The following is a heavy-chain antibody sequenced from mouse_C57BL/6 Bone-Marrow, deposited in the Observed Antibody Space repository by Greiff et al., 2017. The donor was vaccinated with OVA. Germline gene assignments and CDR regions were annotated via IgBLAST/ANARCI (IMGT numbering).Heavy chain of an antibody. D-gene: IGHD1-1*01. CDR3: TRNYGSSYLYWYFDV. V-gene: IGHV5-9-1*02. CDR2: ISSGGDYI. Sequence: EVKVVESGEGLVKPGGSLKLSCAASGFTFSSYAMSWVRQTPEKRLEWVAYISSGGDYIYYADTVKGRFTISRDNARNTLYLQMSSLKSEDTAMYYCTRNYGSSYLYWYFDVWGTGTTVTVSS. J-gene: IGHJ1*03. CDR1: GFTFSSYA.